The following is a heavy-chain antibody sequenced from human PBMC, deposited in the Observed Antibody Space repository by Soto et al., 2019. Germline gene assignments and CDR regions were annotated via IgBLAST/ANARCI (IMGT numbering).Heavy chain of an antibody. CDR3: AKDRQPDGIWTFDS. CDR2: IHIGGSK. V-gene: IGHV3-23*01. J-gene: IGHJ4*02. D-gene: IGHD3-9*01. CDR1: GFTFSNYA. Sequence: GGSLRLSCAASGFTFSNYAMAWVRQAPGKGLEWVSEIHIGGSKVYAGSMKGRVTISRDNSKNTLYIQMNSLRVEDTALYYCAKDRQPDGIWTFDSWGQGTMVTVSP.